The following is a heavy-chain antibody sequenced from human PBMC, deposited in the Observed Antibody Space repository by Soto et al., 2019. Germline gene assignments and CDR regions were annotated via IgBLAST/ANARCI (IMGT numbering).Heavy chain of an antibody. J-gene: IGHJ4*02. Sequence: SVKVSCKASGGTFSSYAISWVRQAPGQGLEWMGGIIPIFGTANYAQKFQGRVTITADESTSTAYMELSSLRSEDTAVYYCARGPDYYGSGSYYFDYWGQGTLVTVSS. CDR3: ARGPDYYGSGSYYFDY. CDR2: IIPIFGTA. V-gene: IGHV1-69*13. CDR1: GGTFSSYA. D-gene: IGHD3-10*01.